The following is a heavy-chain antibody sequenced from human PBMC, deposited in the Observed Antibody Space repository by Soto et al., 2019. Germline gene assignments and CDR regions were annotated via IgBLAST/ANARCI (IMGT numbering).Heavy chain of an antibody. V-gene: IGHV4-59*12. J-gene: IGHJ6*02. D-gene: IGHD2-21*02. Sequence: SETLSLTCTVSGGSISSYYWSWIRQPPGKGLEWIGYIHYSGSTQSNPSLQSRVTMSVDTSKNLFSLKLSSVTAADTAVYFCAREDDGGDRDYYGLDVWGQGTTVTVSS. CDR3: AREDDGGDRDYYGLDV. CDR1: GGSISSYY. CDR2: IHYSGST.